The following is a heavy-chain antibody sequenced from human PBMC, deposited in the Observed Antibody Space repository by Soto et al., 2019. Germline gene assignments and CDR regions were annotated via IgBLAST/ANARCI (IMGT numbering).Heavy chain of an antibody. CDR3: TRDGDGRMTTNPYYYYGMDV. V-gene: IGHV4-59*01. Sequence: SETLSLTCTVPGGSISVYYWSWIRQPPGKGLEWIGNVYYSGGAKYNPSVKRRVSISVDTSKNQFSLNLSSVTAADTAVYYCTRDGDGRMTTNPYYYYGMDVWGPGITVTVSS. CDR1: GGSISVYY. J-gene: IGHJ6*02. CDR2: VYYSGGA. D-gene: IGHD2-21*02.